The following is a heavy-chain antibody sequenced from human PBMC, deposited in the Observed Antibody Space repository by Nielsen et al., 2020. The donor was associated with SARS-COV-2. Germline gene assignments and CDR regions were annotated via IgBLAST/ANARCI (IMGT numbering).Heavy chain of an antibody. V-gene: IGHV1-69*13. J-gene: IGHJ4*02. CDR2: IFPDLGAA. Sequence: SVKVSCKASGGIFSRFGMSWVRQAPGQGLEWMGGIFPDLGAAKYAPDFQGRVIITADESTSTAYMEVSSLKSEDTAVYFCARGFSLAYDSFGSPHYYFDFWGQGTLVSVSS. CDR3: ARGFSLAYDSFGSPHYYFDF. D-gene: IGHD3-3*01. CDR1: GGIFSRFG.